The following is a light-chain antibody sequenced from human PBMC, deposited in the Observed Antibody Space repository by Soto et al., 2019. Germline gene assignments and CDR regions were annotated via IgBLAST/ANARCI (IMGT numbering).Light chain of an antibody. CDR3: QQYNSYSYT. CDR1: QSISSW. V-gene: IGKV1-5*01. Sequence: DIQMTQSPSTLSASVGDRVTITCLASQSISSWLAWYQQKPGKAPKLLSYDASSLESGVPSRFSGSGSGTEFTLTISSLQPDDFATYSCQQYNSYSYTFGQGTKLEIK. J-gene: IGKJ2*01. CDR2: DAS.